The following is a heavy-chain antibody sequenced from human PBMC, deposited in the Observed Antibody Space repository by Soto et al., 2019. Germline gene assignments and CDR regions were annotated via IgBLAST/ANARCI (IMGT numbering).Heavy chain of an antibody. CDR2: ISSSSSYI. CDR1: GFTFSSYS. D-gene: IGHD3-9*01. Sequence: EVQLVESGGGLVKPGGSLRLSCAASGFTFSSYSMNWVRQAPGKGLEWVSSISSSSSYIYYADSVKGRFTISRDNAKNSLYLQMNSLRAEDTAVYYCASGDTLRYFDWLSHHYYGMDVWGQGTTVTVSS. CDR3: ASGDTLRYFDWLSHHYYGMDV. V-gene: IGHV3-21*01. J-gene: IGHJ6*02.